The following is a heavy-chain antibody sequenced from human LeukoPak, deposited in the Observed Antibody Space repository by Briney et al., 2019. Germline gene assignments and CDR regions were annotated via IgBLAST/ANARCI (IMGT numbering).Heavy chain of an antibody. CDR1: GFTFSSYA. CDR2: ISYDGSNK. CDR3: ARDTYYYDSSGYYSFGGAFDI. Sequence: GRSLRLSCAASGFTFSSYAMHWVRQAPGKGLEWVAVISYDGSNKYYADSVKGRFTMSRDNSKNTLYLQMNSLRAEDTAVYYCARDTYYYDSSGYYSFGGAFDIWGQGTMVTVSS. D-gene: IGHD3-22*01. V-gene: IGHV3-30*01. J-gene: IGHJ3*02.